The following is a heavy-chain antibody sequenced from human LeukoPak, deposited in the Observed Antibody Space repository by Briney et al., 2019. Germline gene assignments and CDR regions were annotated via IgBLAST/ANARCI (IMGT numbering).Heavy chain of an antibody. CDR3: AKADYSNKGDAFHV. V-gene: IGHV3-43*02. CDR1: GFTFHASS. CDR2: ISGDGVTT. Sequence: PGGSLRLSCAASGFTFHASSMRCVRQAPGKGLQWVSLISGDGVTTYYADSVKGRFTISRDNSKSSLYLQMNSLTTEDTALYYCAKADYSNKGDAFHVWGQGTMVTVSS. J-gene: IGHJ3*01. D-gene: IGHD4-11*01.